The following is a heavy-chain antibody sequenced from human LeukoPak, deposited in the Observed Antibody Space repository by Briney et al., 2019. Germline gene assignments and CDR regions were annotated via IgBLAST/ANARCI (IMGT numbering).Heavy chain of an antibody. CDR1: GGSFSGYH. CDR3: ARGQVGSYVYYYYYGMDV. CDR2: INHSGST. Sequence: PSETLSLTCAVYGGSFSGYHWSWIRQPPGQGLEWIGEINHSGSTNYDRSLKRRVTISIDMSKNQFSLRLRSVTAADTAVYYCARGQVGSYVYYYYYGMDVWGRGTTVTV. V-gene: IGHV4-34*01. D-gene: IGHD6-19*01. J-gene: IGHJ6*02.